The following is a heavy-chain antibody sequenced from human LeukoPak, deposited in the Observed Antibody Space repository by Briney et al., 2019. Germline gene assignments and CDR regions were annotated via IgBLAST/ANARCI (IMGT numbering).Heavy chain of an antibody. Sequence: SETLSLTCAVSGGSISSSNWWSWVRPPPGKGLEWIGQIYHSGSTNYNPSLKSRVTISVDKSKNQVDLELSTVTAADTAVYYCARVGRYCSGGSCRRSLDYWGQGNMVTVSS. CDR1: GGSISSSNW. V-gene: IGHV4-4*02. CDR2: IYHSGST. CDR3: ARVGRYCSGGSCRRSLDY. D-gene: IGHD2-15*01. J-gene: IGHJ4*02.